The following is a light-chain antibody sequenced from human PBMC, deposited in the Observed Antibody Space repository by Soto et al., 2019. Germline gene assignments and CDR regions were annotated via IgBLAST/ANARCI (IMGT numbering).Light chain of an antibody. CDR3: QQSYSPHIT. J-gene: IGKJ5*01. CDR1: QSISSY. CDR2: AAS. V-gene: IGKV1-39*01. Sequence: DIQMTQSPSSLSASVGDRVTITCRASQSISSYLNWYQQKPGKAPKLLIYAASSLQSGVPSRVSGSGSGTDCTLTISSLQPEDFATYYCQQSYSPHITFGQGTRLEIK.